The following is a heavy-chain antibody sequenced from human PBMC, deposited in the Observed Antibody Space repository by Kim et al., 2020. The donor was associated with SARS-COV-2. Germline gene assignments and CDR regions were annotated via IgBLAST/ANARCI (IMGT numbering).Heavy chain of an antibody. D-gene: IGHD3-9*01. CDR3: ARDTRTYYDILTGYPRPLFDY. CDR1: GGSISSSSYY. V-gene: IGHV4-39*07. J-gene: IGHJ4*02. Sequence: SETLSLTCTVSGGSISSSSYYWGWIRQPPGKGLEWIGSIYYSGSTYYNPSLMSRVTISVDTSKNQFSLKLSSVTAADTAVYYCARDTRTYYDILTGYPRPLFDYWGQGTLVTVSS. CDR2: IYYSGST.